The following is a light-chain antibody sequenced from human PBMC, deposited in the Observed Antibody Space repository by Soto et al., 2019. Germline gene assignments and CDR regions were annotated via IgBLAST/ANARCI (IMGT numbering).Light chain of an antibody. CDR3: SSYAGAPILV. J-gene: IGLJ2*01. CDR2: EVS. Sequence: QSALTQPPSASGSPGQSVTISCTGTSSDVGAYNSVSWYQHYPGKAPKLLIYEVSKRPSGVPDRFSGSKSGNTASLTVSGLQAEDGVDFSCSSYAGAPILVFGGGTKLPVL. V-gene: IGLV2-8*01. CDR1: SSDVGAYNS.